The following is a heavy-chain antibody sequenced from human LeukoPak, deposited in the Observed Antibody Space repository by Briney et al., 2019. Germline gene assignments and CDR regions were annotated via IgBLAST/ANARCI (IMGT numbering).Heavy chain of an antibody. J-gene: IGHJ3*02. CDR1: GGSISSGSYY. V-gene: IGHV4-61*02. Sequence: PSETLSLTCTVSGGSISSGSYYWSWIRQPAGKGLEWIGRIYTSGSTNYNPSLKSRVTISVDTSKNQFSLKLSSVTAADTAVYYCASADYGDAFDIWGQGTMVTVSS. D-gene: IGHD4-17*01. CDR3: ASADYGDAFDI. CDR2: IYTSGST.